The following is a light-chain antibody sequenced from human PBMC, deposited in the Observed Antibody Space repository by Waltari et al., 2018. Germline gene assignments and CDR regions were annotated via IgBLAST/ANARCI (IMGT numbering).Light chain of an antibody. Sequence: DIQMTQSPSSLSASVGDRVTINCRGSHSISNYLNGYQQEPGKAPKLLIFAASSLLSGVPSRFSGSGSGTDFTLTIRSLQHEDFATYYCQQTYNSPPWTFGQGTKVEIK. V-gene: IGKV1-39*01. J-gene: IGKJ1*01. CDR2: AAS. CDR1: HSISNY. CDR3: QQTYNSPPWT.